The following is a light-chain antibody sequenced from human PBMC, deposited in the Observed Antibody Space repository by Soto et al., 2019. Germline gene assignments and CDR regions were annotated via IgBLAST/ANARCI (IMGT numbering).Light chain of an antibody. J-gene: IGKJ1*01. Sequence: DIQMTHSPSTLSASVGDRVTITCRASQSISSWLAWYQQKPGKAPKLLIYDASSLESEVPSRFSRSGSGTEFTLTISSLQPDDFATYYRQQYNSYWTFGQGTKVELK. CDR3: QQYNSYWT. CDR1: QSISSW. V-gene: IGKV1-5*01. CDR2: DAS.